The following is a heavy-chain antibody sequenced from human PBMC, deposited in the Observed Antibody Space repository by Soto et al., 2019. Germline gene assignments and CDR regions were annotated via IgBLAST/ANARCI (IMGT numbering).Heavy chain of an antibody. D-gene: IGHD1-26*01. V-gene: IGHV3-15*07. Sequence: PGESLKISCAASGFTFSSDAMNWVRQAPGKGLEWVGRIKSKTDGGTTDYAAPVKGRFTISRDDSKNTLYLQMNSLKTEDTAVYYCTTYSVNDAFEIWGQGTMVXVSS. CDR2: IKSKTDGGTT. J-gene: IGHJ3*02. CDR1: GFTFSSDA. CDR3: TTYSVNDAFEI.